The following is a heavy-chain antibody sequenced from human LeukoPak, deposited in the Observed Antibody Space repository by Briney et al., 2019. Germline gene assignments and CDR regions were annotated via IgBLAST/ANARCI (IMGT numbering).Heavy chain of an antibody. V-gene: IGHV3-30*03. Sequence: QPGRSLRLSCAASGFTFSSYGMHWVRQAPGKGLEWVAVISYDGSSKYYADSVKGRFTISRDNSKNTLYLQMNSLRAEDTAVYYCARDYAAYGDLYSGSYGMDVWGQGTTVTVSS. J-gene: IGHJ6*02. CDR1: GFTFSSYG. CDR3: ARDYAAYGDLYSGSYGMDV. D-gene: IGHD1-26*01. CDR2: ISYDGSSK.